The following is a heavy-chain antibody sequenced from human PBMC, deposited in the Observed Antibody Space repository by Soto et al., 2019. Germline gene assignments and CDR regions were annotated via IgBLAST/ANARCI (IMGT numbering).Heavy chain of an antibody. CDR2: VHSSGIT. J-gene: IGHJ5*02. CDR3: ARGLTMGQLPSHFDH. D-gene: IGHD3-16*01. Sequence: SETLSLTCTVSGGSVSNDNFYWSWIRQPPGKGLEWLGYVHSSGITNYNPSLKRRVTISVDTSRNQFSLRLSSVTAADTAVYYCARGLTMGQLPSHFDHWGQGTLVTVSS. CDR1: GGSVSNDNFY. V-gene: IGHV4-61*01.